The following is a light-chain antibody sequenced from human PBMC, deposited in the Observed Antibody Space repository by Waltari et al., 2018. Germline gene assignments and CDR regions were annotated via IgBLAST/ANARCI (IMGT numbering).Light chain of an antibody. CDR2: DVS. CDR3: SVKRGSNTVV. V-gene: IGLV2-14*03. CDR1: SSDFSIY. J-gene: IGLJ2*01. Sequence: QSALTQPASGSGSPGQSITLSFTGSSSDFSIYVCWYQHHPGKAPKLMIYDVSNRPSGVSNRFSGSKSGSTASLTISGLQAEDEADYYCSVKRGSNTVVFGGGTKLTVL.